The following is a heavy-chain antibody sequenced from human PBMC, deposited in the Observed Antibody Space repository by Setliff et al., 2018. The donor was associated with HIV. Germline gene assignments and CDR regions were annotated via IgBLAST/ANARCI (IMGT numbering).Heavy chain of an antibody. Sequence: ASVKVSCKVSGYTLSELSVHWVRQAPGKGLEWMGGFDPEDGERIYAKKFQDRVTMTEDTSSDTAYMEMSGLTSEDTAVYFCSTGWGLYDNRHIAAGYLQHWGQGTLVTVSS. D-gene: IGHD3-22*01. CDR2: FDPEDGER. CDR3: STGWGLYDNRHIAAGYLQH. CDR1: GYTLSELS. J-gene: IGHJ1*01. V-gene: IGHV1-24*01.